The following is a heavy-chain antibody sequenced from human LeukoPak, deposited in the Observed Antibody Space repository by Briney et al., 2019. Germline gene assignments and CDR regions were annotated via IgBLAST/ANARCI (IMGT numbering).Heavy chain of an antibody. V-gene: IGHV4-39*07. CDR2: IYYSGST. D-gene: IGHD6-13*01. CDR1: GGSISSSSYY. Sequence: SETLSLTCTVSGGSISSSSYYWGWIRQPPGKGLEWIGSIYYSGSTYYNPSLKSRVTISVDTSKNQFSLQLNSVTPEDTAVYYCARAVKQQLLHYYYYYMDVWGKGTTVTVSS. J-gene: IGHJ6*03. CDR3: ARAVKQQLLHYYYYYMDV.